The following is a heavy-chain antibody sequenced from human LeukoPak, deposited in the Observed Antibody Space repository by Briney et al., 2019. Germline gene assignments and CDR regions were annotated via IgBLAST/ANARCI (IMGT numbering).Heavy chain of an antibody. CDR1: GFTFSTYG. CDR2: IHSSSTPI. V-gene: IGHV3-48*01. D-gene: IGHD5-12*01. CDR3: AREGYSGYNSH. J-gene: IGHJ4*02. Sequence: GGSLRLSCTGSGFTFSTYGMNWVRQAPGRGPEWVAYIHSSSTPIYYADSVRGRFTISRDNAKNPLYLQMNSLRGEDTAVYYCAREGYSGYNSHWGQGTLVTVSS.